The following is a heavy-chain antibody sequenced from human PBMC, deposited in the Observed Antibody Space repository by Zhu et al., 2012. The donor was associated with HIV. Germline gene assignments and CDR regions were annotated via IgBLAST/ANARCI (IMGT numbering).Heavy chain of an antibody. J-gene: IGHJ4*02. Sequence: QVQLQESGPGLVEPSETLSLICTVSGGSISRSNYYWGWIRQPPGKGLEWIGSIYYSGSTFYNPSLKSRVTISMDTSKNQFSLKLSSVTAADTAVYYCASRYCSSSSCLYDYWGQGTLVTVSS. V-gene: IGHV4-39*01. D-gene: IGHD2-2*01. CDR3: ASRYCSSSSCLYDY. CDR1: GGSISRSNYY. CDR2: IYYSGST.